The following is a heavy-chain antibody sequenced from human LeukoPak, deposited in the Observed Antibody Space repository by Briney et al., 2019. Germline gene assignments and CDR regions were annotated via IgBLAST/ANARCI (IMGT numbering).Heavy chain of an antibody. D-gene: IGHD3/OR15-3a*01. J-gene: IGHJ3*02. V-gene: IGHV2-5*02. CDR2: IYWDDDK. Sequence: SGPTLVNPTQTLTLTCTFSGFSLSTRGVGVGRIRQPPGKALDCLALIYWDDDKHYSPSLKTRLTITKDTSKNQVVLTMTNMDPVDTATYYCAHIGQGYVSFDIWGQGTMVTVSS. CDR1: GFSLSTRGVG. CDR3: AHIGQGYVSFDI.